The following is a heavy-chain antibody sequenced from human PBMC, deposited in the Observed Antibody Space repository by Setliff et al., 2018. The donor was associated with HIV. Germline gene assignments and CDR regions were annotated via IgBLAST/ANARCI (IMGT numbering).Heavy chain of an antibody. CDR1: GGSFSGYY. CDR3: ARGSWVGATTPTDY. V-gene: IGHV4-34*01. D-gene: IGHD1-26*01. Sequence: KPSETLSLTCAVYGGSFSGYYWTWIRQPPGMGLEWIGEISQSGSTNYNASLKSRVTMSVDVSQRQFSLNLTSVTAADTAVYYCARGSWVGATTPTDYWGRGKLVTVSS. J-gene: IGHJ4*02. CDR2: ISQSGST.